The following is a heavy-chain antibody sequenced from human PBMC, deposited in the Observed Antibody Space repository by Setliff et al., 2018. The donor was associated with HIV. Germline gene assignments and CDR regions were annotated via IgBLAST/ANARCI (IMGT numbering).Heavy chain of an antibody. CDR3: ARVQVGGYNFYFDY. D-gene: IGHD5-12*01. V-gene: IGHV4-39*01. CDR2: MYYRGTT. Sequence: TLSLTCSVSGVSIVSSSYYWGWIRQPPGKGLEWIGTMYYRGTTYNNPSLKSRVTFSADTSKNQFSLNLNSVTAADTAVYYCARVQVGGYNFYFDYWGQGTLVTVS. J-gene: IGHJ4*02. CDR1: GVSIVSSSYY.